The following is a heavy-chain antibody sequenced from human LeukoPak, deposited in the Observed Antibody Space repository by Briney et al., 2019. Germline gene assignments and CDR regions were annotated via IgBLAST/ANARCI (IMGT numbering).Heavy chain of an antibody. V-gene: IGHV5-51*01. J-gene: IGHJ5*01. Sequence: GESLKISCTGSGYIFSDYWIGWVRQMPGKGLEWMGIIYPGDSDVRYSPSFQGQVIMSADKSISTAYLEWSGLKASDTAMYYCARLSRPHILDTNWFDSWGQGSLVTTSS. D-gene: IGHD3-9*01. CDR3: ARLSRPHILDTNWFDS. CDR2: IYPGDSDV. CDR1: GYIFSDYW.